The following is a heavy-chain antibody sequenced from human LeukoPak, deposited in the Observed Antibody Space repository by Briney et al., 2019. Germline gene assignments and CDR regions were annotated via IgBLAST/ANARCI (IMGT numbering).Heavy chain of an antibody. CDR3: ARDQARRVLRFLEWFHDAFDI. V-gene: IGHV7-4-1*02. CDR1: GYTFTSYA. Sequence: ASVKVSCKASGYTFTSYAMNWVRQAPGQGLEWMGWINTNTGNPTYAQGFTGRFVFSLDTSVSTAYLQISSLKAEDTAVYYCARDQARRVLRFLEWFHDAFDIWGQGTMVTVSS. CDR2: INTNTGNP. J-gene: IGHJ3*02. D-gene: IGHD3-3*01.